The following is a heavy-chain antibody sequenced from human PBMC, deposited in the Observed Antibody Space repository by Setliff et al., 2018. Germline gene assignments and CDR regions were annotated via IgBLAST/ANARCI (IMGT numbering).Heavy chain of an antibody. CDR3: VRTDYSDGRYSMDV. CDR1: GDSINSRTNY. Sequence: ASETLSLTCTVSGDSINSRTNYWSWIRQPAGKGPEWIGHIYASWSTNYNPSLKSRVTISVDKSMNQFSLKLNSVTAADTAVYYCVRTDYSDGRYSMDVWGKGTTVTVSS. V-gene: IGHV4-61*09. CDR2: IYASWST. D-gene: IGHD6-19*01. J-gene: IGHJ6*03.